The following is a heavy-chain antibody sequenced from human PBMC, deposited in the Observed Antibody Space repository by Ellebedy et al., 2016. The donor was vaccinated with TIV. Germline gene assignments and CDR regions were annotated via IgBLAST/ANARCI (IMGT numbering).Heavy chain of an antibody. CDR2: ISASGNHI. V-gene: IGHV3-21*01. Sequence: GESLKISXEASGITFSSYWMNWVRQAPGKGLEWVSSISASGNHIYYADSVKGRFTISRDNAKNSLFLQLNSLRADDTALYYCARDEYSTSPGSGDYWGQGTLVTVSS. CDR3: ARDEYSTSPGSGDY. J-gene: IGHJ4*02. D-gene: IGHD6-13*01. CDR1: GITFSSYW.